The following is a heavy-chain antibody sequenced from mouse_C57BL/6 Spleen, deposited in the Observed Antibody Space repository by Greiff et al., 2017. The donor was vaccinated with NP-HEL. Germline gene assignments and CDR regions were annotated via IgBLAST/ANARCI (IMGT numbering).Heavy chain of an antibody. D-gene: IGHD2-5*01. Sequence: QVQLQQPGAELVMPGASVKLSCKASGYTFTSYWMHWVKQRPGQGLEWIGEIDPSDSYTNYNQKFKGKSTLTVDKSSSTAYMQLSSLTSEDSAVYYCAMSNSWFAYWGQGTLVTVSA. V-gene: IGHV1-69*01. CDR3: AMSNSWFAY. CDR2: IDPSDSYT. J-gene: IGHJ3*01. CDR1: GYTFTSYW.